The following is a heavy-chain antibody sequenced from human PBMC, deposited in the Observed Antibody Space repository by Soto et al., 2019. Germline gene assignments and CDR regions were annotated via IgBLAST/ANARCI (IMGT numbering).Heavy chain of an antibody. CDR2: IYYSGST. CDR3: ARHPQDYGDYDYFDY. D-gene: IGHD4-17*01. J-gene: IGHJ4*02. CDR1: GGSISSSSYY. Sequence: SETLSLTCTVSGGSISSSSYYWGWIRQPPGKGLEWIGSIYYSGSTYYNPSLKSRVTISVDTSKNQFSLKLSSGTAADTAVYYCARHPQDYGDYDYFDYWGQGTLVTVSS. V-gene: IGHV4-39*01.